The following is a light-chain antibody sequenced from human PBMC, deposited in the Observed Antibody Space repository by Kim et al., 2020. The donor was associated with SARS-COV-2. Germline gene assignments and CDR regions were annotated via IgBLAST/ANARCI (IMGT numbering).Light chain of an antibody. J-gene: IGKJ2*01. Sequence: EIVLTQSPGTLSLSPGERVTLSCRASQTVSSNFLAWCQQKPGQAPRLLIYGASSRAIGIPDRFSGSGSGTDFTLTISRLEPEDFAMYYCQQYGTSPMYTFGQGTKLEI. CDR2: GAS. CDR1: QTVSSNF. V-gene: IGKV3-20*01. CDR3: QQYGTSPMYT.